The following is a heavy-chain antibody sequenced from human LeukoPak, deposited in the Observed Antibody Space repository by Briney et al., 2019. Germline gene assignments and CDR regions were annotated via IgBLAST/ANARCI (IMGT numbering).Heavy chain of an antibody. CDR1: GFTFSSYA. D-gene: IGHD2-2*01. CDR2: ISGSGGST. V-gene: IGHV3-23*01. CDR3: AKDQVVVVPAAAFDY. J-gene: IGHJ4*02. Sequence: GGSLRLSCAASGFTFSSYAMSWVRQAPGKGLEWVSAISGSGGSTYYADSVKGRFTISRDNSKNTLSLQMNSLRAEDTAVYYCAKDQVVVVPAAAFDYWGQGTLVTVSS.